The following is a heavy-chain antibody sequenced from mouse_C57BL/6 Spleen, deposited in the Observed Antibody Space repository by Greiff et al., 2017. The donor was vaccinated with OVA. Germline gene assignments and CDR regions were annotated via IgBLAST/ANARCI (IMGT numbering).Heavy chain of an antibody. D-gene: IGHD2-5*01. CDR1: GYSFTGYY. CDR2: INPSTGGT. J-gene: IGHJ4*01. V-gene: IGHV1-42*01. CDR3: ARLGDSSYYSNYEDY. Sequence: EVQLQQSGPELVKPGASVKISCKASGYSFTGYYMNWVKQSPEKSLEWIGEINPSTGGTTYNQKFKAKATLTVDKSSSTAYMQLKSLTSEDSAVYYCARLGDSSYYSNYEDYCGQGTSVTVSS.